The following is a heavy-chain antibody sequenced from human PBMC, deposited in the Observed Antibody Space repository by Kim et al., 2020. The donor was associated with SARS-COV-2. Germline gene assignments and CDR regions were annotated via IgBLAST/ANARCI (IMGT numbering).Heavy chain of an antibody. V-gene: IGHV3-11*06. Sequence: YDDSVKGRFTISRDNATNSLYLQMNSLRAEDTAVYYCARDGGVVTNHFDYWGQGTLVTVSS. CDR3: ARDGGVVTNHFDY. J-gene: IGHJ4*02. D-gene: IGHD2-21*02.